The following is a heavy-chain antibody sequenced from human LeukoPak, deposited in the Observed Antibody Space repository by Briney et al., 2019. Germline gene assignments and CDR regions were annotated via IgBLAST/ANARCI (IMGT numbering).Heavy chain of an antibody. J-gene: IGHJ4*02. D-gene: IGHD3-3*01. V-gene: IGHV3-30-3*01. CDR3: ARDLRWVDFWSGYSDY. Sequence: GGSLRLSCAASGFTFSRYAMHWVRQAPGKGVEWVADISYDGSNKYYADSVKGRFTISRDNSKNTLYLKMNSLRAEDTAVYYCARDLRWVDFWSGYSDYWGQGTLVTVSS. CDR2: ISYDGSNK. CDR1: GFTFSRYA.